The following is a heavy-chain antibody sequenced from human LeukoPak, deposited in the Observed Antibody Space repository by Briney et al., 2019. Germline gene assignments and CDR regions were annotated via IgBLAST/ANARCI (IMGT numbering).Heavy chain of an antibody. CDR3: ARDGQQQYYYYGMDV. Sequence: SETLSLTCTVSGGSLSSYYWSWIRQPPGKGLEWIGYIYYSGSTNYNPSLKSRVTISVDTSKNQFSLKLSSVTAADTAVYYCARDGQQQYYYYGMDVWGQGTTVTVSS. D-gene: IGHD6-13*01. CDR1: GGSLSSYY. CDR2: IYYSGST. V-gene: IGHV4-59*01. J-gene: IGHJ6*02.